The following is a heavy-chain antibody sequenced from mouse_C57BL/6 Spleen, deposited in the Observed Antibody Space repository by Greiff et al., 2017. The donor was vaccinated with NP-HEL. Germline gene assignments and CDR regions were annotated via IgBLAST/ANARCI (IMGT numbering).Heavy chain of an antibody. V-gene: IGHV1-69*01. CDR2: IDPSDSYT. CDR3: ARKPWFAY. J-gene: IGHJ3*01. Sequence: QVQLQQPGAELVMPGASVKLSCKASGYTFTSYWMHWVKQRPGQGLEWIGEIDPSDSYTNYNQKFKGKSTLTVDKSSSTAYMQLSSLTSEDSAVYYCARKPWFAYWGQGTLVTVSA. CDR1: GYTFTSYW.